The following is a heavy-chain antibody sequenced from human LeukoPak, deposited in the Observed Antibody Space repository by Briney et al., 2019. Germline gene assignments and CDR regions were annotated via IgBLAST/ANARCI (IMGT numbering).Heavy chain of an antibody. D-gene: IGHD3-16*01. J-gene: IGHJ4*02. CDR1: RYTFTDYY. V-gene: IGHV1-2*02. CDR2: ISPNSGGT. Sequence: ASVKVSCKASRYTFTDYYMHWVRQAPGQGLEWMGWISPNSGGTNYAQKFQGRVTMTRDTSIRTAYMELSSLRSDDTAMYYCASGASAFDYWSQGTLVTVSS. CDR3: ASGASAFDY.